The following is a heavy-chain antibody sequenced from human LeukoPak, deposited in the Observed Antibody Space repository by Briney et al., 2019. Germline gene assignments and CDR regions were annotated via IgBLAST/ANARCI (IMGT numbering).Heavy chain of an antibody. Sequence: PGRSLRLSCAASGFTFSSYSMHWVRQAPGKGLEWVAVIWYDGSNKYYADSVKGRFTISRDNSKNTLYLQMNSLRAEDTAVYYCARDKAIVGATTSWFDPWGQGTLVTVSS. CDR2: IWYDGSNK. CDR1: GFTFSSYS. CDR3: ARDKAIVGATTSWFDP. J-gene: IGHJ5*02. V-gene: IGHV3-33*01. D-gene: IGHD1-26*01.